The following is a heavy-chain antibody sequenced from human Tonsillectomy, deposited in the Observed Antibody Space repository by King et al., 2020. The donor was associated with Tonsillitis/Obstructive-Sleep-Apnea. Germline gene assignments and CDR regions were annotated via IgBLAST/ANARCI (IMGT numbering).Heavy chain of an antibody. CDR1: GYSFTSYW. CDR2: IYPGDSDT. CDR3: ARREVLWFRELFESDAFDI. Sequence: QLVQSGAEVKKPGESLKISCKGSGYSFTSYWIGCVRQMPGKGLEWMGIIYPGDSDTRYSPSFQSQFTISADKSISTASLQWRSLKASDTAMYYCARREVLWFRELFESDAFDIWGQGTMVTVSS. J-gene: IGHJ3*02. V-gene: IGHV5-51*01. D-gene: IGHD3-10*01.